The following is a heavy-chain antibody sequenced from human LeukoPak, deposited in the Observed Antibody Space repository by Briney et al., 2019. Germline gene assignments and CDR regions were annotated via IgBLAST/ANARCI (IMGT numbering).Heavy chain of an antibody. CDR3: ARQRRNLIVGATTIDY. J-gene: IGHJ4*02. D-gene: IGHD1-26*01. V-gene: IGHV4-59*08. CDR1: GGSISNYY. Sequence: SETLSLTCTVSGGSISNYYWSWIRQPPGKGLEWIGYIYYSGSTNYNPSLKSRVTIPVDTSKNQFSLKLSSVTAADTAVYYCARQRRNLIVGATTIDYWGQGTLVTVSS. CDR2: IYYSGST.